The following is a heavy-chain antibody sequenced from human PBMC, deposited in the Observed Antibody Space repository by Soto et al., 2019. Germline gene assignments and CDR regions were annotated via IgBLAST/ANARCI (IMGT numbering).Heavy chain of an antibody. CDR1: GFTFGNYW. Sequence: GGSLRLSCAASGFTFGNYWMHWVRQSPGKGLVWVSSINGDGSSTTYADSVEGRFTISRDNAKSSLFLQMNSLRADDTAVYYCARVPMDYYDSSGYLDYWGQGTLVTVSS. CDR2: INGDGSST. J-gene: IGHJ4*02. D-gene: IGHD3-22*01. V-gene: IGHV3-74*03. CDR3: ARVPMDYYDSSGYLDY.